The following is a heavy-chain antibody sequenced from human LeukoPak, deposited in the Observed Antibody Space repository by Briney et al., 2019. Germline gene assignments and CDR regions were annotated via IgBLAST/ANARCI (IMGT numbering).Heavy chain of an antibody. CDR1: GYTFTGYY. CDR3: AKDVYDSSRVYNWFDP. D-gene: IGHD3-22*01. V-gene: IGHV1-2*02. Sequence: SVKVSCKASGYTFTGYYMHWVRQAPGQGLEWMGWINPNSGGTNYAQKFQGRVTMTRDTSISTAYMELSRLRSDDTAVYYCAKDVYDSSRVYNWFDPWGQGTLVTVSS. J-gene: IGHJ5*02. CDR2: INPNSGGT.